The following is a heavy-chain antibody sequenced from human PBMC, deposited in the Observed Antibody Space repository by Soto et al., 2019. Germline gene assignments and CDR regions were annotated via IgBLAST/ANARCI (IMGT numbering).Heavy chain of an antibody. Sequence: LSLTWVVYGCSFSGYYWIWIRQSPGKGLEWIGGINHRGSTNYNPSLESRVTISVDTSKNQFSLKLPSVTAADTAMYYCARDGFCTSTTCRVGNWFDPWGQGTLVTVSS. V-gene: IGHV4-34*01. D-gene: IGHD2-2*01. J-gene: IGHJ5*02. CDR2: INHRGST. CDR1: GCSFSGYY. CDR3: ARDGFCTSTTCRVGNWFDP.